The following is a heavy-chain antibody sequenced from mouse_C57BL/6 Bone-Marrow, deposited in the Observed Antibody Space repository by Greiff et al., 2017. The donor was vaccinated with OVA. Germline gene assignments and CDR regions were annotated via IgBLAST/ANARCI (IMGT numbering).Heavy chain of an antibody. J-gene: IGHJ4*01. D-gene: IGHD1-1*01. Sequence: EVQLQQSGAELVRPGASVKLSCTASGFNIQDDYMHWVKQRPEQGLEWIGWIDPEHGDTEYASKFQGKATITADTSSNTAYLQLSSLTSEETAVYYCTLYYGSRGMDDWGQGTSVTVSS. CDR2: IDPEHGDT. CDR3: TLYYGSRGMDD. CDR1: GFNIQDDY. V-gene: IGHV14-4*01.